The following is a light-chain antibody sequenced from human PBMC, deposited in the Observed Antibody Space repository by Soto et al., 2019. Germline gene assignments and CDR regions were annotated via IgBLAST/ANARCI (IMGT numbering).Light chain of an antibody. J-gene: IGLJ1*01. Sequence: QSVLTQPASVSGSPGQSITISCTGTSSDVGDYNLVSWYQQHPGKAPKLMIYEGSKRPSGVSNRFSASKSGNTASLTISGLQAEDEADYHCCSFAGSSTYVFGTGTKVTVL. CDR3: CSFAGSSTYV. CDR2: EGS. V-gene: IGLV2-23*01. CDR1: SSDVGDYNL.